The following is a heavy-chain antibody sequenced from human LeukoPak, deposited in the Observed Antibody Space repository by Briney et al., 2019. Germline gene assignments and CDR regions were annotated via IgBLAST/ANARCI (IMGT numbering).Heavy chain of an antibody. V-gene: IGHV3-7*01. CDR2: IKQDGSEK. J-gene: IGHJ4*02. Sequence: HPGGSLRLSCMASGFTLSSCAMSWVRQAPGKGLEWVANIKQDGSEKYYVDSVKGRFTISRDNAKNSLYLQMNSLRAEDTAVYYCARAAITMVRGPYDYWGQGTLVTVSS. D-gene: IGHD3-10*01. CDR1: GFTLSSCA. CDR3: ARAAITMVRGPYDY.